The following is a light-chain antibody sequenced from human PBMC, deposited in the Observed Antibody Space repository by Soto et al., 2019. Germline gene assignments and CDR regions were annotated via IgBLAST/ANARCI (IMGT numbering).Light chain of an antibody. J-gene: IGLJ3*02. Sequence: QSVLTQPASVSGSPGQSITISCTGVSSDVGGYYFVSWYQHHSGKAPKLMIYEGSKRPSGVSNRFSGSKSDNTASLTISRLQAEDEADYYCCSYANTTTVFGAGTQLTVL. V-gene: IGLV2-23*01. CDR3: CSYANTTTV. CDR2: EGS. CDR1: SSDVGGYYF.